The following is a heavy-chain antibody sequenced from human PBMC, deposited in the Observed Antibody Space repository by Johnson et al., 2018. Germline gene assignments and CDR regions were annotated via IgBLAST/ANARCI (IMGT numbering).Heavy chain of an antibody. V-gene: IGHV3-NL1*01. CDR1: GFSFSSYG. CDR3: ARDGDTDYYGMDV. CDR2: IYSGGST. Sequence: VQLVESGGGVVQPGRSLRLCCAASGFSFSSYGIHWVRQAPGKGLEWVSVIYSGGSTYYADSVKGRFTISRDNSKNTLYLQMNSLRAEDTAVYYCARDGDTDYYGMDVWGQGTTVTVSS. J-gene: IGHJ6*02. D-gene: IGHD5-18*01.